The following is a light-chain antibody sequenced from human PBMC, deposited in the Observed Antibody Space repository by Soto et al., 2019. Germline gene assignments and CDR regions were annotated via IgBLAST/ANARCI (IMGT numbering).Light chain of an antibody. CDR1: SSDVGGYSY. CDR3: ISYTSDDVRYV. CDR2: EVS. Sequence: QSALTQPASVSGSPGQSITISCTGTSSDVGGYSYVSWYQQHPGKTPKLMIYEVSHRPSGVSNRFSGSKSGNTASLTISGLQSEDEADYYCISYTSDDVRYVFGTGTKLTVL. J-gene: IGLJ1*01. V-gene: IGLV2-14*01.